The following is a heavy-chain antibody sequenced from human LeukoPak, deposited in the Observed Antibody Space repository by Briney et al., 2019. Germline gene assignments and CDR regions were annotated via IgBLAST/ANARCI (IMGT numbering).Heavy chain of an antibody. V-gene: IGHV6-1*01. Sequence: SQTLSLTSALSGDSVSGNSAAWNWIRQSPSRGLEWLGRTYYRSKWYNDYAVSVKSRITINPDTSKHQFSLQLNSVTPEDTAVYYCARDSQGFHPYAFDIWGQGTMVTVSS. J-gene: IGHJ3*02. CDR3: ARDSQGFHPYAFDI. D-gene: IGHD2-15*01. CDR1: GDSVSGNSAA. CDR2: TYYRSKWYN.